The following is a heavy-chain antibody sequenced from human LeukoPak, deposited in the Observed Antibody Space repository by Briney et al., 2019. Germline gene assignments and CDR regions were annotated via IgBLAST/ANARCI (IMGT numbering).Heavy chain of an antibody. CDR3: ARGEGDYDYYYGMDV. V-gene: IGHV4-30-2*01. CDR1: GGSISSGGYS. J-gene: IGHJ6*02. CDR2: IYHSGST. Sequence: SGTLSLTCAVSGGSISSGGYSWSWLRQPPGKGLEWIGYIYHSGSTYYNPSLKSRVTISVDRSKNQFSLKLSSVTAADTAVYYCARGEGDYDYYYGMDVWGQGTTVTVSS. D-gene: IGHD2-21*02.